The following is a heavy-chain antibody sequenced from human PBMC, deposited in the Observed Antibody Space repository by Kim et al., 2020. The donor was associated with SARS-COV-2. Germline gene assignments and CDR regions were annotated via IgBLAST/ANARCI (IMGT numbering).Heavy chain of an antibody. CDR3: ATTRVPGGSYYFDY. V-gene: IGHV3-64*02. CDR2: ISLDGSGP. J-gene: IGHJ4*02. CDR1: GFTFSSYS. Sequence: GGSLRLSCAASGFTFSSYSLHWVRQAPGKGLEYVAAISLDGSGPYYADPVRGRFTISTDTPKTSLYLQMGSLRPEDMAIYYCATTRVPGGSYYFDYWGQGSSVSLPS. D-gene: IGHD1-1*01.